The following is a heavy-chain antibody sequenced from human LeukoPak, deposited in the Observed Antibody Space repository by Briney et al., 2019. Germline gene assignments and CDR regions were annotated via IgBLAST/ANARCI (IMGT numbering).Heavy chain of an antibody. CDR3: ARHGSDWAFDF. CDR2: ITDSGNT. Sequence: SETLSLTCTVSGGSFNTYYWSWIRQPPGKALEWIGFITDSGNTYYNPSLQNRLAISVDTSKTHFFLKLRSVAAADTAIYYCARHGSDWAFDFWGQGTLVTVSS. J-gene: IGHJ4*02. CDR1: GGSFNTYY. V-gene: IGHV4-59*08. D-gene: IGHD6-19*01.